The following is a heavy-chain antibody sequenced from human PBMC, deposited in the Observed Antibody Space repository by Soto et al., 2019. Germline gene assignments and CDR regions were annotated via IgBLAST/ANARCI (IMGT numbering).Heavy chain of an antibody. CDR1: GFILSSYA. Sequence: EVQLLESGGGLVQPGGSLRLSCAASGFILSSYAMSWVRQAPGQGLEWVSDVSGSGSNTYYADSVKGRFTISRDNAKNTRYLQMNSLRAEDTAIYYCAKGPKTGYSSSWFDYWGQGTLVTVSS. J-gene: IGHJ4*02. CDR2: VSGSGSNT. V-gene: IGHV3-23*01. CDR3: AKGPKTGYSSSWFDY. D-gene: IGHD6-13*01.